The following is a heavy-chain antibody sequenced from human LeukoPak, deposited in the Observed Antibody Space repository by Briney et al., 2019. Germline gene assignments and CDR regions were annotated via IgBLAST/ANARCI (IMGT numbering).Heavy chain of an antibody. Sequence: PGGSLRLSCAASGFTFSSYAMSWVRQAPGKGLEWVSAISGSGGSTYYAESVKGRFTISRDNSKNTLYLQMNSLRAEDTAVYYCARETGGNWNRIDYWGQGTLVTASS. V-gene: IGHV3-23*01. CDR2: ISGSGGST. CDR3: ARETGGNWNRIDY. D-gene: IGHD1/OR15-1a*01. CDR1: GFTFSSYA. J-gene: IGHJ4*02.